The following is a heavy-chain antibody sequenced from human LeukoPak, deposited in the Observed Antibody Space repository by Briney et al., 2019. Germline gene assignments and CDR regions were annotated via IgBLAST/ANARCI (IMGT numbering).Heavy chain of an antibody. CDR3: AKADDGNYPPHS. CDR1: GFTFSSYD. D-gene: IGHD1-7*01. Sequence: QTGGSLRLSCAASGFTFSSYDIHWVRQAPGKGLEWVALISYDGSHKYYADSVQGRFTISRDNSKNTLYLQMNSLRVEDTAVYYCAKADDGNYPPHSWGQGTLVTVSS. CDR2: ISYDGSHK. V-gene: IGHV3-30*18. J-gene: IGHJ4*02.